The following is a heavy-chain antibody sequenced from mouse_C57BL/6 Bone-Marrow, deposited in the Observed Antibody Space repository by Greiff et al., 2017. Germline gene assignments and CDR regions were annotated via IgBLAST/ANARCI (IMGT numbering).Heavy chain of an antibody. Sequence: EVKLMESGGALVKPGGSLKLSCAASGFTFSSYGMSWVRQTPDKRLEWVATISSGGSYTYYPDSVKGRFTISRDNAKNTLYLQMSSLKSEDTAMYYCARLYDGYSFDYWGQGTTLTVSS. CDR1: GFTFSSYG. V-gene: IGHV5-6*01. J-gene: IGHJ2*01. CDR3: ARLYDGYSFDY. CDR2: ISSGGSYT. D-gene: IGHD2-3*01.